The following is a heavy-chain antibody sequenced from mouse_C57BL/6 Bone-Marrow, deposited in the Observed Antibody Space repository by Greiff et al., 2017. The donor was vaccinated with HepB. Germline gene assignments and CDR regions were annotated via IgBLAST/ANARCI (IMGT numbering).Heavy chain of an antibody. CDR3: ARSDYYGSIGGY. J-gene: IGHJ2*01. V-gene: IGHV1-81*01. Sequence: VKLVESGAELARPGASVKLSCKASGYTFTSYGISWVKQRTGQGLEWIGEIYPRSGNTYYNEKFKGKATLTADKSSSTAYMELRSLTSEDSAVYFCARSDYYGSIGGYWGQGTTLTVSS. CDR1: GYTFTSYG. D-gene: IGHD1-1*01. CDR2: IYPRSGNT.